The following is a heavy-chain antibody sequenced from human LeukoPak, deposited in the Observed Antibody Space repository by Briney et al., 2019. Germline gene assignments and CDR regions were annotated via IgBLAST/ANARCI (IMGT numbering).Heavy chain of an antibody. CDR1: GYTFTSYD. Sequence: ASVKVSCKASGYTFTSYDINWVRQATGQGLEWMGWMNPNSGNTGYAQKFQGRVTITRNTSISTAYMELSSLRSEDTAVYYCARGAWGSYSSSWYTFDYWGQGTLVTVS. CDR3: ARGAWGSYSSSWYTFDY. D-gene: IGHD6-13*01. V-gene: IGHV1-8*03. J-gene: IGHJ4*02. CDR2: MNPNSGNT.